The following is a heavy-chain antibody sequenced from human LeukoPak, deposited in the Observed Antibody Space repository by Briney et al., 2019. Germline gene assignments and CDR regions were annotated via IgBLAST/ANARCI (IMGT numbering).Heavy chain of an antibody. J-gene: IGHJ4*02. V-gene: IGHV1-2*02. Sequence: GASVKVSCKASGYTFTGYYMHWVRQAPGQGLEWMGWINPNSGGTNYAQKFQGRVTMTRDTSISTAYMELSRLRSDDTAVYYCARARGIAVAGTKLGSVWGQGTLVTVSS. CDR2: INPNSGGT. CDR1: GYTFTGYY. CDR3: ARARGIAVAGTKLGSV. D-gene: IGHD6-19*01.